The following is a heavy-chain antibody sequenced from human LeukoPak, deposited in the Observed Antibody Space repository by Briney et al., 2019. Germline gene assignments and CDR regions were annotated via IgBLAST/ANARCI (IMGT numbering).Heavy chain of an antibody. V-gene: IGHV4-59*08. CDR3: ASRPPNYDFWSGPNWFDL. CDR2: IYHSGGT. J-gene: IGHJ5*02. D-gene: IGHD3-3*01. Sequence: SETLSLTCTVSGGSISSHFWSWIRQPPGKGLEWIGYIYHSGGTNYNPSLKSRVTISVNTSKNQFSLKLRYVTAADTAVYYCASRPPNYDFWSGPNWFDLWGQGTLVTVSS. CDR1: GGSISSHF.